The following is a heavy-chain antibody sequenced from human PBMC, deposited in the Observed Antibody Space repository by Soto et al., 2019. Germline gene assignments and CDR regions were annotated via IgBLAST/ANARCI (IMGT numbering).Heavy chain of an antibody. CDR3: ASRVITGTTGGFDY. D-gene: IGHD1-20*01. V-gene: IGHV4-39*01. Sequence: QLQLQESGPRLVKPSETLSLTCTVSGGSISSSSYYWGWIRQPPGKGLEWIGSIYYSGSTYYNPSLKSRVTISVDTSQNQFSMKLSSVTAADTAVYYCASRVITGTTGGFDYWGQGTLVTVSS. J-gene: IGHJ4*02. CDR2: IYYSGST. CDR1: GGSISSSSYY.